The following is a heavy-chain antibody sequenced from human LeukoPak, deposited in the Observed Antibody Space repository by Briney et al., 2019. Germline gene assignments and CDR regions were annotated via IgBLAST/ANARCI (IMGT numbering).Heavy chain of an antibody. D-gene: IGHD6-19*01. CDR3: AKQYSSGWSYFDY. V-gene: IGHV3-23*01. CDR1: GVTLSSYA. Sequence: GGSLRLSCAASGVTLSSYAMSWVRQAPGKGLEWVSGIRGSGSTTYYADSVKGRVTISRDNSKNTLYLQMNSLRAEDTALYYCAKQYSSGWSYFDYWGQGTLVTVSS. CDR2: IRGSGSTT. J-gene: IGHJ4*02.